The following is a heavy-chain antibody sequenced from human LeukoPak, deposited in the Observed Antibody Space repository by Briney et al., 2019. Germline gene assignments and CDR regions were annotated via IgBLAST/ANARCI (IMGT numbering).Heavy chain of an antibody. CDR3: ARDIKIGGYYDSSGYPLVLFYYYGMDV. CDR2: INPSGGST. J-gene: IGHJ6*02. D-gene: IGHD3-22*01. CDR1: GYTFTSYY. Sequence: ASVKVSCKASGYTFTSYYMHWVRQAPGQGLEWMGIINPSGGSTSYAQKFQGRVTMTRDTSTSTVYMELSSLRSEDTAVYYCARDIKIGGYYDSSGYPLVLFYYYGMDVWGQGTTVTVSS. V-gene: IGHV1-46*01.